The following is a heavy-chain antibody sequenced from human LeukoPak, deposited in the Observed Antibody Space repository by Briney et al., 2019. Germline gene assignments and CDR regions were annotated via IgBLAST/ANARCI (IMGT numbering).Heavy chain of an antibody. Sequence: ASVKVSCKASGYTFTSYAMNWVRQTPGQGREWMGWINTNTGNPTYAQGFTGRFVFSLDTSVSTAYLQISSLKAEDTAVYYCAREGVGAIADFDYWGQGTLVTVSS. CDR3: AREGVGAIADFDY. J-gene: IGHJ4*02. CDR1: GYTFTSYA. V-gene: IGHV7-4-1*02. CDR2: INTNTGNP. D-gene: IGHD1-26*01.